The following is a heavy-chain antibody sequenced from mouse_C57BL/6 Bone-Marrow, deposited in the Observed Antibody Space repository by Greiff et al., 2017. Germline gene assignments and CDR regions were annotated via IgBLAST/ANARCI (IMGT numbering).Heavy chain of an antibody. CDR2: ISSGGSYT. CDR1: GFTFSSYG. CDR3: ARQRRVYYGSSYDWYFDV. J-gene: IGHJ1*03. D-gene: IGHD1-1*01. Sequence: EVKLMESGGDLVKPGGSLKLSCAASGFTFSSYGMSWVRQTPDKRLEWVATISSGGSYTYYPDSVKGRFTISRDNAKNTLYLQMSSLKSEDTAMYYCARQRRVYYGSSYDWYFDVWGTGTTVTVSS. V-gene: IGHV5-6*01.